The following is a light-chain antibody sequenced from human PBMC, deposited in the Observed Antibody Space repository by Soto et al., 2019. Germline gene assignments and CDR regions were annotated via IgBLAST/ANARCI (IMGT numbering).Light chain of an antibody. Sequence: EIVLTQSPDTLSLSPGERATLFCRASQRVAKFLAWYQQKGGQAPRLLIFDASTRATDVPGRFNGSGSGTAFTLTISSLEPEDSAVYYCQQRTNWPLTCGGGTKVEVK. CDR2: DAS. J-gene: IGKJ4*01. CDR1: QRVAKF. V-gene: IGKV3-11*01. CDR3: QQRTNWPLT.